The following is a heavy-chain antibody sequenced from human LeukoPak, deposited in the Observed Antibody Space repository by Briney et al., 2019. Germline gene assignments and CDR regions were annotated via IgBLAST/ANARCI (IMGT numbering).Heavy chain of an antibody. J-gene: IGHJ4*02. V-gene: IGHV3-48*01. Sequence: PGGSLRLSCAASGFTFSGYSMNWVRQAPGKGLEWVSYISSSSPMYYADSVKGRFTISRDNAKNSLYLQMNSLRAEDTAVYYCARGRQGYHFDYWGQGTLVTVSS. CDR1: GFTFSGYS. CDR3: ARGRQGYHFDY. D-gene: IGHD2-15*01. CDR2: ISSSSPM.